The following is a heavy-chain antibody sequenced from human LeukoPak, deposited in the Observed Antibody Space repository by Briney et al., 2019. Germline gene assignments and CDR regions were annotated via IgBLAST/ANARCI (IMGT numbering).Heavy chain of an antibody. V-gene: IGHV3-30*18. D-gene: IGHD3-9*01. CDR3: AKGLTNLGDD. J-gene: IGHJ4*02. CDR1: GFTFSNYG. Sequence: PGGSLRLSCVASGFTFSNYGMHWVRQAPGKGLEWVATITYDGSSEYYADSVKDRFTVSRDNSKNTLYLQMSSLKTEDTAVYYCAKGLTNLGDDWGQGTLVTVSS. CDR2: ITYDGSSE.